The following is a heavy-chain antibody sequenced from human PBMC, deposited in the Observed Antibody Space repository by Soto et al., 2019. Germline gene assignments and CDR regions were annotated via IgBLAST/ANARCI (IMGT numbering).Heavy chain of an antibody. CDR1: CGSISSYY. CDR2: IYYSGST. D-gene: IGHD4-17*01. CDR3: ARVADYGDYPYFDY. V-gene: IGHV4-59*01. Sequence: PSETLSLTCTVSCGSISSYYWSWIRQPPGKGLEWIGYIYYSGSTNYNPSLKSRVTISVDTSKNQFSLKLSSVTAADTAVYYCARVADYGDYPYFDYWGQGTLVTVSS. J-gene: IGHJ4*02.